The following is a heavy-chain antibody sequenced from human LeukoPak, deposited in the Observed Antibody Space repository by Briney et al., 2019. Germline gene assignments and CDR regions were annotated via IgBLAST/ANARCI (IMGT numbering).Heavy chain of an antibody. CDR2: IASDGSST. Sequence: GGSLRLSCAAYGFTFSSYWMNWVRQAPGKGLVWVSRIASDGSSTTYADSVKGRFSISRDNAKNTLYLQMNSLRVEDTAVYYCARDPLDYGDLGDYFDFWGQGTLVTVSS. CDR3: ARDPLDYGDLGDYFDF. J-gene: IGHJ4*02. CDR1: GFTFSSYW. D-gene: IGHD4-17*01. V-gene: IGHV3-74*01.